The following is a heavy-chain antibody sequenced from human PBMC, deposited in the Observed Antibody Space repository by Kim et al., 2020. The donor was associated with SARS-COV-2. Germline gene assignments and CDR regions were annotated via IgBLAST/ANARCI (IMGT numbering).Heavy chain of an antibody. J-gene: IGHJ4*02. V-gene: IGHV3-21*01. Sequence: GGSLRLSCAASGFTFSSYSMNWVRQAPGKGLEWVSSISSSSYIYYADSVKGRFTISRDNAKNSLYLQMNSLRAEDTAVYYCARAPGSPQGGYWGQGTLVTVSS. CDR2: ISSSSYI. D-gene: IGHD1-26*01. CDR3: ARAPGSPQGGY. CDR1: GFTFSSYS.